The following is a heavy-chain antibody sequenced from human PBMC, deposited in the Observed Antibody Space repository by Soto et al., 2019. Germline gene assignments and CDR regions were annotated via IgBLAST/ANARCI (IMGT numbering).Heavy chain of an antibody. CDR1: GGSISSSNW. D-gene: IGHD6-19*01. Sequence: SETLSLTCAVSGGSISSSNWWRWVRQPPGKGLEWIGGIYHSGSTNYNPSLKSRVTISVDKSKNQFSLQLSSVTAADTAVYYCARVLLVAGTDYFDYWGQGTLVTVS. V-gene: IGHV4-4*02. J-gene: IGHJ4*02. CDR3: ARVLLVAGTDYFDY. CDR2: IYHSGST.